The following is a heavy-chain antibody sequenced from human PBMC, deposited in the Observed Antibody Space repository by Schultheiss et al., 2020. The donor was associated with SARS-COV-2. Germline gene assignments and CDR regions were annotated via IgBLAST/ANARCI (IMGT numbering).Heavy chain of an antibody. CDR2: ISYDGSNK. CDR1: GFTFSSYA. D-gene: IGHD2-2*01. J-gene: IGHJ4*02. CDR3: ARNYRRPIVVPAAMVDY. Sequence: GGSLRLSCAASGFTFSSYAMSWVRQAPGKGLEWVAVISYDGSNKYYADSVMGRFTISRDNSKNTLYLQMNSLRAEDTAVYYCARNYRRPIVVPAAMVDYWGQGTLVTVSS. V-gene: IGHV3-30*07.